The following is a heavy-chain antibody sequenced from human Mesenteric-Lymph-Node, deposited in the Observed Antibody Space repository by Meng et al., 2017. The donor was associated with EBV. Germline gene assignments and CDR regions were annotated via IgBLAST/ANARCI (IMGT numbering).Heavy chain of an antibody. D-gene: IGHD6-19*01. CDR1: GGTFSSYA. CDR2: FIPIFGTA. J-gene: IGHJ5*02. V-gene: IGHV1-69*18. Sequence: QVQLVQSGAEVKKSGSSVKVSCTASGGTFSSYAISWVRQAPGQGLEWMGTFIPIFGTADYPRKFQGRVTITADESTSTVYMEVTSLRSEDTAVYYCARDNIAVAGMYNWFDPWGQGTLVTVSA. CDR3: ARDNIAVAGMYNWFDP.